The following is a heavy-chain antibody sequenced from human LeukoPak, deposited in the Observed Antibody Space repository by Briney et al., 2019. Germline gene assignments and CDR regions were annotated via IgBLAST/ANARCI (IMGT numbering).Heavy chain of an antibody. J-gene: IGHJ4*02. V-gene: IGHV4-61*02. CDR1: GGSISSGSYY. Sequence: PSETLSLTCTVSGGSISSGSYYWSWIRQPAGKGLEWIGRIYTSGSTNYNPSLKSRVTISVDTSKNQFSLKLSSVTAADTAVYYCASQEGKVWGQGTLVTVSS. D-gene: IGHD3-10*01. CDR3: ASQEGKV. CDR2: IYTSGST.